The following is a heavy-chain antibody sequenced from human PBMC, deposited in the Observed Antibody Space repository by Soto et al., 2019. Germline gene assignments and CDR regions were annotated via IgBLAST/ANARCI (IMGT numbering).Heavy chain of an antibody. CDR1: GYTFSTYS. CDR3: ARDWDNSGWGGGRGMDV. D-gene: IGHD6-19*01. CDR2: INAFNGNT. Sequence: QVQLVQSGAEVKKPGASVKVSCKGSGYTFSTYSITWMRQAPGQGLEWMGWINAFNGNTNYAQKFQVGVTMTPNTSTSTFYMARRSLGSDATAVYYCARDWDNSGWGGGRGMDVWGHGTTVIVSS. V-gene: IGHV1-18*01. J-gene: IGHJ6*02.